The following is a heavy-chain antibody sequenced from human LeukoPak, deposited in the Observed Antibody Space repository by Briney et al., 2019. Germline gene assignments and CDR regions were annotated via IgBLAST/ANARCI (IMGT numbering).Heavy chain of an antibody. J-gene: IGHJ4*02. CDR1: GFTFSTYA. D-gene: IGHD4-17*01. V-gene: IGHV3-23*01. CDR3: AKKATVTTNYFDY. CDR2: ISDSGDNT. Sequence: GGSLRLSCAASGFTFSTYAMNWFRQAPGKGLEWVSLISDSGDNTYYADSVKGRFTISRDNSKNTLYLQMNSLRAEDTAVYYCAKKATVTTNYFDYWGQGTLVTVSS.